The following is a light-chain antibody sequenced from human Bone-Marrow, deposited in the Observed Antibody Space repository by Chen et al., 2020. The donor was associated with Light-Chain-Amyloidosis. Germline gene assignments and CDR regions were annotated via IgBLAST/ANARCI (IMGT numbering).Light chain of an antibody. J-gene: IGLJ3*02. CDR2: EVT. CDR1: SSDVGSYNL. Sequence: QSAPTQPASVAGTPGQSITISCTGTSSDVGSYNLVSWYQHHPGAAPNLIIYEVTKRPSGVSNRFSSSKSANTASLTISWLQSEDEADYFCCSYDCNSSWVFGVVTHLTVL. V-gene: IGLV2-23*02. CDR3: CSYDCNSSWV.